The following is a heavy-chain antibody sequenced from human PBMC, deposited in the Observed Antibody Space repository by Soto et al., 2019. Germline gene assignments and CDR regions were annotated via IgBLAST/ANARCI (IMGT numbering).Heavy chain of an antibody. CDR2: ISSSGSTI. V-gene: IGHV3-48*03. Sequence: EVQLVESGGGLVQPGGSLRLSCAASGFTFSSYEMNWVRQAPGKGLEWVSYISSSGSTIYYADSVKGRFTISRDNAKNSLYLQMNSLRAEDTAVYYCARDSVVVAATPFDYLGQGTLVTVSP. CDR1: GFTFSSYE. D-gene: IGHD2-15*01. CDR3: ARDSVVVAATPFDY. J-gene: IGHJ4*02.